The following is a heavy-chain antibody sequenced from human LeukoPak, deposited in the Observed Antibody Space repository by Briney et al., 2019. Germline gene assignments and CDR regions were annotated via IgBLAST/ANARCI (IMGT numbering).Heavy chain of an antibody. CDR2: INSDGSST. CDR1: GFTFSSYW. Sequence: PGGSLRLSCAASGFTFSSYWMHWVRQAPGKGLVWVSRINSDGSSTSYADSVKGRFTISRDNAENTLYLQMNSLRAEDTAVYYCARGISRGYCSGGSCYSRFDLWGRGTLVTVSS. J-gene: IGHJ2*01. V-gene: IGHV3-74*01. CDR3: ARGISRGYCSGGSCYSRFDL. D-gene: IGHD2-15*01.